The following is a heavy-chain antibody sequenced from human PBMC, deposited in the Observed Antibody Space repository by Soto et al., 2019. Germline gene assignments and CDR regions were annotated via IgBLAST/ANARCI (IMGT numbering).Heavy chain of an antibody. CDR3: ARVIAAAGRSPDY. Sequence: ASVKVSCKASGGTFSSYAISWVRQAPGQGLEWMGGIIPIFGTANYAQKFQGRVTITADESTSTAYMELSSLRSEDTAVYYCARVIAAAGRSPDYWGQGTLVTVSS. D-gene: IGHD6-13*01. V-gene: IGHV1-69*13. J-gene: IGHJ4*02. CDR1: GGTFSSYA. CDR2: IIPIFGTA.